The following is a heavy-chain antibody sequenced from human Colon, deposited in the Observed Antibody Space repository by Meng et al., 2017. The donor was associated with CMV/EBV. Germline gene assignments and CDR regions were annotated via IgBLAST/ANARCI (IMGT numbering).Heavy chain of an antibody. D-gene: IGHD4-11*01. CDR1: GFTFSMYW. CDR2: INSDGTTT. CDR3: ARPSAPQYSDYVLL. Sequence: GGSLRLSCAASGFTFSMYWMHWVRQVPGKGLVWVSRINSDGTTTTYADSVKGRFIVSRDNPKSTVYLQMNSLKGEDTAVYFCARPSAPQYSDYVLLWGQGMLVTVSS. V-gene: IGHV3-74*01. J-gene: IGHJ4*02.